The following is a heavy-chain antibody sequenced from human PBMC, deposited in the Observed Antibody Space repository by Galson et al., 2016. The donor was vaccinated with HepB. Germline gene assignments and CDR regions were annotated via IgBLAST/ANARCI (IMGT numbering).Heavy chain of an antibody. CDR3: ARRSFGVVSYGMDV. D-gene: IGHD3-3*01. V-gene: IGHV1-8*01. CDR2: MNPNSGNT. CDR1: GHTFTSYD. Sequence: SVKVSCKASGHTFTSYDINWVRQATGQGPEWMGWMNPNSGNTGYAQKFQGRVTMTRNTSISTAYMELSSLRSEDTAVYYCARRSFGVVSYGMDVWGQGTTVTVSS. J-gene: IGHJ6*02.